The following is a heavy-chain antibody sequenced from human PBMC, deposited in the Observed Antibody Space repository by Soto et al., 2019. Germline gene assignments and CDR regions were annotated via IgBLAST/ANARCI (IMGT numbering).Heavy chain of an antibody. Sequence: TGGSLRLSCAASGFTFSSYWMHWVRQAPGKGLTWVSHINNDGSSSTYADSVKGRFTISRDNAKNTLYLQMNSLRAEDTAIYYCARDANIVATTEFDYWGQGILVTVSS. CDR2: INNDGSSS. CDR3: ARDANIVATTEFDY. J-gene: IGHJ4*02. V-gene: IGHV3-74*01. CDR1: GFTFSSYW. D-gene: IGHD5-12*01.